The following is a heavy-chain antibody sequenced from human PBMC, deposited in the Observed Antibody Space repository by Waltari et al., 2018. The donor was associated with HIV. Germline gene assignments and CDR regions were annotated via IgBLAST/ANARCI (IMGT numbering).Heavy chain of an antibody. CDR2: IWYDGDNK. V-gene: IGHV3-33*01. D-gene: IGHD3-22*01. CDR1: VFTLRNFD. J-gene: IGHJ4*02. Sequence: QVQLVESGGGVVQPGRSLRLSCAASVFTLRNFDIHWVRQAPGKGLEWVAVIWYDGDNKYYADSVKGRFTISRDNSKNTLYLQMNSLRVEDTAVYYCARGGYYYDISGYYHYWGQGTLVTVSS. CDR3: ARGGYYYDISGYYHY.